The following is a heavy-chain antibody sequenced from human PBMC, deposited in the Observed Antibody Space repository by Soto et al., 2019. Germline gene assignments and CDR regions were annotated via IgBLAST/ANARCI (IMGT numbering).Heavy chain of an antibody. CDR2: IWHDGGNK. J-gene: IGHJ4*02. V-gene: IGHV3-33*01. D-gene: IGHD3-16*01. CDR3: ARDGDVNTGFGKDY. Sequence: GGSLRLSCAASGFTFSSYGMHWVRQAPGKGLGWVAFIWHDGGNKFYAESVKGRFTISRDNSKNTLYLQMTSLSAEDTAMYYCARDGDVNTGFGKDYWGQGTLVTVSS. CDR1: GFTFSSYG.